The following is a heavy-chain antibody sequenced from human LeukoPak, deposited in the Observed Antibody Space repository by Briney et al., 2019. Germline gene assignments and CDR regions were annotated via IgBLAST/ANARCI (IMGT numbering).Heavy chain of an antibody. V-gene: IGHV3-7*01. J-gene: IGHJ6*03. CDR2: IESNGGDK. D-gene: IGHD6-25*01. Sequence: GGSLRLSCAASGFSFSIYWMSWIRQTPGKGLEYVANIESNGGDKYYVDSVKGRFTISRDNAKNSLYLQMNSLRAEDTAVYYCARDMGGSYYYYYYMDVWGKGTTVTVSS. CDR3: ARDMGGSYYYYYYMDV. CDR1: GFSFSIYW.